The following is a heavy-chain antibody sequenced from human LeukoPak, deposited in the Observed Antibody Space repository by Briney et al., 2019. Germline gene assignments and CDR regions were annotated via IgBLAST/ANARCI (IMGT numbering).Heavy chain of an antibody. V-gene: IGHV1-2*02. Sequence: ASVKVSCKASGYTFTVYNMHWVRQAPGQGLEWMGWINPNTGGTNYAQTFQGRVTMTRDTSISTAYMELTGLRSDDAAVYFCARKGGPRVNAFDIWGQGRMVTVCS. CDR2: INPNTGGT. CDR3: ARKGGPRVNAFDI. D-gene: IGHD1-14*01. J-gene: IGHJ3*02. CDR1: GYTFTVYN.